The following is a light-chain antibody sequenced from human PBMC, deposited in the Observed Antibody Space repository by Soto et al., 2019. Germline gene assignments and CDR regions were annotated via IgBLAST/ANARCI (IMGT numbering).Light chain of an antibody. Sequence: DIQMTQSPSTLSASVGDRVTITCRASQSISSWLAWYQQKPGKAPKVLIYDASSLESGVPSRFSGSGSGTEFTLTIISLQPDDFATYYCQQYHTYSTFGQGTKVDIK. CDR1: QSISSW. J-gene: IGKJ1*01. CDR3: QQYHTYST. V-gene: IGKV1-5*01. CDR2: DAS.